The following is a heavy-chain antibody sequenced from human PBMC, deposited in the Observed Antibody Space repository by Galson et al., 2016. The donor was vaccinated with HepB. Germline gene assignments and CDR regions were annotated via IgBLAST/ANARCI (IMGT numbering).Heavy chain of an antibody. V-gene: IGHV4-59*01. Sequence: SETLSLTCTVSNGSISSDYWSWFRQAPGKGLELIGHIYYSGSTNYNPSLKSRVTISAGSNEFSLKLTSVTAADTAVYYCASVPYCSGRTCLARYFDYRGRGILVTVSS. CDR2: IYYSGST. CDR3: ASVPYCSGRTCLARYFDY. J-gene: IGHJ4*02. D-gene: IGHD2-15*01. CDR1: NGSISSDY.